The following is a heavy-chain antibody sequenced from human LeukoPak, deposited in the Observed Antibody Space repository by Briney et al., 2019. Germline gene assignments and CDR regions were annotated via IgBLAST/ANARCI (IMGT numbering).Heavy chain of an antibody. CDR3: ARRDYYDSSAQGWFDP. CDR1: GYSFTSYR. V-gene: IGHV5-51*01. J-gene: IGHJ5*02. D-gene: IGHD3-22*01. Sequence: GESLKISCKGSGYSFTSYRIGWVRQMPGKGLEWMGIIYPGDSDTRYSPSFQGQVTISADKSISTAYLQWSSLKASDTAMYYCARRDYYDSSAQGWFDPWGQGTLVTVSS. CDR2: IYPGDSDT.